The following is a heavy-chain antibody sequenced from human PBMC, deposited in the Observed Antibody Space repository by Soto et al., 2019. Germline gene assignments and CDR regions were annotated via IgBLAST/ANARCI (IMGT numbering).Heavy chain of an antibody. D-gene: IGHD5-12*01. CDR1: GVSFSGYF. V-gene: IGHV4-34*01. CDR3: ARRYSGSGYYES. Sequence: QAQLQQWGAGLLKPSETLSLTCSFHGVSFSGYFWSWIRRPPGKGLEWICEINQSGTTHYNPSLKSRLTISVNTSTNQISLNLTSVTAADTAVYYCARRYSGSGYYESWGQGSPVTISP. CDR2: INQSGTT. J-gene: IGHJ4*02.